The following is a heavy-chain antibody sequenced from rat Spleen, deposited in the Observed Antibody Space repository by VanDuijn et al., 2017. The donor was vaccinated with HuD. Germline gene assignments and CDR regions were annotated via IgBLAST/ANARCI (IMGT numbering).Heavy chain of an antibody. Sequence: QVQLKESGPGLVQPSQTLSLTCTVSGFSLTSYHVSWVRQPPGKGLEWIAAISSGGSTYYNSALKSRLSISRDTSKSQVFLKMNSLQTEDTAIYFCTGIREGFDYWGQGVMVTVSS. D-gene: IGHD1-11*01. J-gene: IGHJ2*01. V-gene: IGHV2S8*01. CDR1: GFSLTSYH. CDR3: TGIREGFDY. CDR2: ISSGGST.